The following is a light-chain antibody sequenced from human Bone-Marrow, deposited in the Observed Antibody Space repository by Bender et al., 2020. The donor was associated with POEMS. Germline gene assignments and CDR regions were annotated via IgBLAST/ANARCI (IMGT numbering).Light chain of an antibody. CDR2: EVS. Sequence: QSALTQPASVSGAPGQSVTISCTGTSSDVGGYDYVSWYQQHPDKAPKLIIYEVSKRPSGVPDRFSGSKSGNTASLTVSGLQAEDEADCYCSSYTSSLSVVFGGGTKLTVL. CDR1: SSDVGGYDY. CDR3: SSYTSSLSVV. V-gene: IGLV2-8*01. J-gene: IGLJ2*01.